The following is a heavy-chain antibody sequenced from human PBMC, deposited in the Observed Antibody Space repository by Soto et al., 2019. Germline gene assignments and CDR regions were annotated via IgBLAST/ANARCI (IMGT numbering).Heavy chain of an antibody. CDR2: IIPIFGTA. J-gene: IGHJ4*02. Sequence: QVQLVQSGAEVKKPGSSVKVSCKASGGTFSSYAISWVRQAPGQGLDWMGGIIPIFGTANYAQKFQGRVTITGDESTSTAYMELSSLRSEDTAVYYCATTGDGYGNSAKADYWGQGTLVTVSS. CDR3: ATTGDGYGNSAKADY. CDR1: GGTFSSYA. V-gene: IGHV1-69*01. D-gene: IGHD5-12*01.